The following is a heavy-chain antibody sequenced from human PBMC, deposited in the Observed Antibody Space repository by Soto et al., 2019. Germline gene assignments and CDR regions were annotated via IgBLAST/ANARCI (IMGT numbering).Heavy chain of an antibody. Sequence: QVQLQQWGAGLLKPSETLSLTYAVYGGSFSGYYWSWIRQPPGKGLEWIGEINHSGSTNYNPSLKSRVTISVDTSKNQFSLKLSSVTAADTAVYYCASRITMVDWFDPWGQGTLVTVSS. D-gene: IGHD3-10*01. V-gene: IGHV4-34*01. CDR3: ASRITMVDWFDP. CDR1: GGSFSGYY. CDR2: INHSGST. J-gene: IGHJ5*02.